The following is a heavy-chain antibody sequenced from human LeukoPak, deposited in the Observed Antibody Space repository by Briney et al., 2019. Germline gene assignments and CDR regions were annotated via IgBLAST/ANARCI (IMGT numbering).Heavy chain of an antibody. CDR3: ARASDSSAYYKPLAY. V-gene: IGHV4-34*01. CDR1: GGSFSGYY. D-gene: IGHD3-22*01. CDR2: INHSGST. Sequence: SETLSLTCAVYGGSFSGYYWSWIRQPPGKGLEWIGEINHSGSTNYNPSLKSRVTISVDTSKNQFSLKLSSVTAADTPVYYCARASDSSAYYKPLAYWGQGTLVTVSS. J-gene: IGHJ4*02.